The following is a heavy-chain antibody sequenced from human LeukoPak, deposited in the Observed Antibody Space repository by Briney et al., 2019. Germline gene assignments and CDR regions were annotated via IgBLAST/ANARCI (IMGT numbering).Heavy chain of an antibody. V-gene: IGHV1-18*01. CDR2: ISAYNGNT. J-gene: IGHJ5*02. CDR1: GYTFASYG. Sequence: ASVKVSCKAYGYTFASYGISWVRQVPGQGLEWMGWISAYNGNTNYAQKLQGRVTMTTDTSTSTAYMELRSLRSDDTAVYYCASTARRIAAAGTGWFDPWGQGTLVTVSS. D-gene: IGHD6-13*01. CDR3: ASTARRIAAAGTGWFDP.